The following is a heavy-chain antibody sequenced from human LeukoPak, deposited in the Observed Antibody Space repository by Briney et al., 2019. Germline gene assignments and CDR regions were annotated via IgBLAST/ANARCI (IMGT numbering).Heavy chain of an antibody. V-gene: IGHV4-30-4*08. Sequence: PSQTLSLTCTVSGGSISSGDYYWSWIRQPPGKGLEWIGEINHSGSTNYNPSLKSRVTISVDTSKNQFSLKLSSVTAADTAVYYCARGRAMDVWGKGTTVTVSS. CDR3: ARGRAMDV. CDR1: GGSISSGDYY. J-gene: IGHJ6*03. CDR2: INHSGST.